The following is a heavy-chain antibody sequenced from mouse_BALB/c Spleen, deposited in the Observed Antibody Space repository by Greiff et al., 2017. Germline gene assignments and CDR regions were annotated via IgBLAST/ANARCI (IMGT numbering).Heavy chain of an antibody. CDR2: IYPSDSYT. J-gene: IGHJ3*01. CDR1: GYTFTSYW. CDR3: TREGSTMIKGFAY. Sequence: VQLQQPGAELVRPGASVKLSCKASGYTFTSYWINWVKQRPGQGLEWIGNIYPSDSYTNYNQKFKDKATLTVDKSSSTAYMQLSSPTSEDSAVYYCTREGSTMIKGFAYWGQGTLVTVSA. D-gene: IGHD2-4*01. V-gene: IGHV1-69*02.